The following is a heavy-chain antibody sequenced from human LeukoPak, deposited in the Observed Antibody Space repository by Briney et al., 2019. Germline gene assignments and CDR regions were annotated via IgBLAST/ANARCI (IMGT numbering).Heavy chain of an antibody. CDR2: IGGSGSYT. J-gene: IGHJ4*02. CDR1: GFTFSTYA. Sequence: GSLRLSCAASGFTFSTYAMIWVRQAPGKGLEWVSVIGGSGSYTYYADSVKGRFTISRDNSKDTLYLQMNSLRPEDTAVYYCARDWYHYWGQGTLVTVSS. V-gene: IGHV3-23*01. D-gene: IGHD6-13*01. CDR3: ARDWYHY.